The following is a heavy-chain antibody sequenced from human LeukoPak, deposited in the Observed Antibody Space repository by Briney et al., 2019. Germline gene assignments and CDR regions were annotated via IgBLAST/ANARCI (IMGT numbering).Heavy chain of an antibody. Sequence: PGGSLRLSCAASGFTFSSYWMSWVRQAPGKGLEWVANIKQDGSEKYYVDSVKGRFTISRDNAKNSLYLQMNSLRAEDTAVYYCARTHHYYYYFMDVWGKGTTVTVSS. J-gene: IGHJ6*03. CDR1: GFTFSSYW. CDR2: IKQDGSEK. CDR3: ARTHHYYYYFMDV. V-gene: IGHV3-7*01.